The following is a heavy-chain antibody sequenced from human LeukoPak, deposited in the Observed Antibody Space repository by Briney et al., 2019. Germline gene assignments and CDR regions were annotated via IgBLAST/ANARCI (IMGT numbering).Heavy chain of an antibody. CDR3: ARVLFEDYGDHEAFDY. CDR2: ISAYNGNT. D-gene: IGHD4-17*01. Sequence: ASVKVSCKASGYTFTSYGISWVRQAPGQGLEWMGWISAYNGNTNYAQKLQGRVTMTTDTSTSTAYMELRSLGSDDTAVYYCARVLFEDYGDHEAFDYWGQGTLVTVSS. V-gene: IGHV1-18*01. CDR1: GYTFTSYG. J-gene: IGHJ4*02.